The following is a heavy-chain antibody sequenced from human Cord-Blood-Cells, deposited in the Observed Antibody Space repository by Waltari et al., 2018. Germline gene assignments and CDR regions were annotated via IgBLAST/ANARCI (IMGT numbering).Heavy chain of an antibody. D-gene: IGHD5-18*01. J-gene: IGHJ3*02. Sequence: VPLVQAGGVSVRPGRPLSLSGTAPGSPFRDLGMIWSRPAPGKGLEWVGCIRSKAYGGTTEYAAYVKGRFTIARDDSKCIAYLQMNSVKTEDTAVYYCTSRDTNDAFDIWGQGTMVTVSS. CDR2: IRSKAYGGTT. CDR3: TSRDTNDAFDI. V-gene: IGHV3-49*05. CDR1: GSPFRDLG.